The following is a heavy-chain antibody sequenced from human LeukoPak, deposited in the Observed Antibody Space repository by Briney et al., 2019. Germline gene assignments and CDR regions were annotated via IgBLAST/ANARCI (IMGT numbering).Heavy chain of an antibody. CDR1: GFTFSSYS. CDR3: ARMDVRITMIVGVSDYYMDV. Sequence: GGSLRLSCAASGFTFSSYSMNWVRQAPGKGLEWVSYISSSSSTIYYADSVKGRFTISRDNAKNSLYLQMNSLRAEDTAVYYCARMDVRITMIVGVSDYYMDVWGKGTTVTVSS. J-gene: IGHJ6*03. D-gene: IGHD3-22*01. CDR2: ISSSSSTI. V-gene: IGHV3-48*01.